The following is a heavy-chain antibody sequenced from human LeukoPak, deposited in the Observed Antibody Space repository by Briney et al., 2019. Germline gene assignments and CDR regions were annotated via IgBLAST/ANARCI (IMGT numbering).Heavy chain of an antibody. CDR3: ARAGGYSLYYYYGMDV. V-gene: IGHV4-30-2*01. CDR2: IYHSGST. CDR1: GGSISSGGYS. Sequence: SETLSHTCAVSGGSISSGGYSWSWIRQPPGKGLEWIGYIYHSGSTYYNPSLKGRVTISVDRSKNQFSLKLSSVTAADTAVYYCARAGGYSLYYYYGMDVWGQGTTVTVSS. J-gene: IGHJ6*02. D-gene: IGHD5-12*01.